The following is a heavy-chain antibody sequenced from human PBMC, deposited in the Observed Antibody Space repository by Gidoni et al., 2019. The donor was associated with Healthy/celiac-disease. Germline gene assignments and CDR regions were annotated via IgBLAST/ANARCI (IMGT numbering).Heavy chain of an antibody. CDR3: ARGEWELLGGAFDI. J-gene: IGHJ3*02. Sequence: QVQLQESGPGLVKPSETLSLTCTVSGCPFRRGSYYWSWIRQPPGKGLEWIGYIYYSGSTNYNPSLKSRVTISVDTSKNQFSLKLSSVTAADTAVYYCARGEWELLGGAFDIWGQGTMVTVSS. CDR2: IYYSGST. D-gene: IGHD1-26*01. V-gene: IGHV4-61*01. CDR1: GCPFRRGSYY.